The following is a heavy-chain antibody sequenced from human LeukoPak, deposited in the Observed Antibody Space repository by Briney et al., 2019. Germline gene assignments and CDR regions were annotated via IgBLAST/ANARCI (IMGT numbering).Heavy chain of an antibody. J-gene: IGHJ3*02. D-gene: IGHD6-13*01. CDR3: ARDLIIAAAAPDGRAFDI. Sequence: GASVKVSCKASGYTFTSYYMHWVRQAPGQGLEWMGIINPSGGSTSYAQKFQGRVTMTRDTSTSTVYMELSSLRSEDTAVYYCARDLIIAAAAPDGRAFDIRGQGTMVTVSS. CDR1: GYTFTSYY. CDR2: INPSGGST. V-gene: IGHV1-46*01.